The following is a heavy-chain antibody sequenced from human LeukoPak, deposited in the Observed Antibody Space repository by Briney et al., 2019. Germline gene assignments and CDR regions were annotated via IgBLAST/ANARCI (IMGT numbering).Heavy chain of an antibody. D-gene: IGHD1-26*01. CDR3: AKGRVGATPYNWFDP. CDR1: GFTFATYA. Sequence: GGSLRLSCAASGFTFATYAMSWVRQAPGKGLKWVSGITGSGRTTYYADSVKGRFTISRDNSKNTLYLQMNSLRAEDTAIYYCAKGRVGATPYNWFDPWGQGTLVTVSS. J-gene: IGHJ5*02. V-gene: IGHV3-23*01. CDR2: ITGSGRTT.